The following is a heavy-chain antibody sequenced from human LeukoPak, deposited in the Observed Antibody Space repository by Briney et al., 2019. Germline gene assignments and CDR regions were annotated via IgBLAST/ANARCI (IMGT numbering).Heavy chain of an antibody. Sequence: PSETLSLTCTVSGGSISSGSYYWSWIRQPAGKGLEWIGRIYTSGSTNYNPSLKSRVTISVDTSKNQFSLKLSSVTAADTAVYYCARWRRDGYNRGNARYFDYWGQGTLVTVSS. CDR2: IYTSGST. D-gene: IGHD5-24*01. CDR1: GGSISSGSYY. J-gene: IGHJ4*02. CDR3: ARWRRDGYNRGNARYFDY. V-gene: IGHV4-61*02.